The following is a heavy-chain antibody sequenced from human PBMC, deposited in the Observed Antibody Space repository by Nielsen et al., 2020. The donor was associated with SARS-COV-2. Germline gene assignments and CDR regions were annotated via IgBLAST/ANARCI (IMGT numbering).Heavy chain of an antibody. CDR2: IYYSGTT. J-gene: IGHJ5*02. D-gene: IGHD2-15*01. CDR1: PGPANSGGYY. Sequence: SDPLSPTCTVPPGPANSGGYYWSSIRQPPGKGLEWIGSIYYSGTTDHNPSLRGRVTISLNTPKNHFSLKLNSVTAADTAVYFCAINTGGYCSGGTCFRFDPWGRGTLVTVSS. V-gene: IGHV4-31*03. CDR3: AINTGGYCSGGTCFRFDP.